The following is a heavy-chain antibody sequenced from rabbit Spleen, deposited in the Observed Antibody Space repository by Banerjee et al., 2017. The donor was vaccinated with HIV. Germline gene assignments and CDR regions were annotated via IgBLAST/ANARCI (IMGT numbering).Heavy chain of an antibody. Sequence: QSLEESGGGLVKPGASLTLTCKASGFSFNSGYDMCWVRQAPGKGLEWIACINAVTGKAVYASWAKGRFTFSKTSSTTVTLQMTSLTAADTATYFCARDLTEFIGWNFGWWGPGTLVTVS. V-gene: IGHV1S40*01. CDR2: INAVTGKA. CDR3: ARDLTEFIGWNFGW. D-gene: IGHD4-1*01. CDR1: GFSFNSGYD. J-gene: IGHJ4*01.